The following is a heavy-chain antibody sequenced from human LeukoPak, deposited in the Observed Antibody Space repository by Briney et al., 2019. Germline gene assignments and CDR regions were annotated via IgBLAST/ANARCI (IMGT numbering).Heavy chain of an antibody. D-gene: IGHD3-22*01. CDR3: ARGPTSDNYYDSSGYYWGDY. J-gene: IGHJ4*02. CDR2: ISAYNGNT. CDR1: GYTFTSYG. Sequence: ASVKVSCKASGYTFTSYGISWVRQAPGQGLEWMGWISAYNGNTNYAQKLQGRVTMTTDTSTSTAYMELRSLRSNDTAVYYCARGPTSDNYYDSSGYYWGDYWGQGTLVTVSS. V-gene: IGHV1-18*01.